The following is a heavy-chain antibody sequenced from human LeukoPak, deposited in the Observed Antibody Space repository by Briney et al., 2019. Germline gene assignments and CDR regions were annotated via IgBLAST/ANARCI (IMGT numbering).Heavy chain of an antibody. V-gene: IGHV1-69*05. D-gene: IGHD3-22*01. CDR3: AVYYDSSGYYYSYFDY. CDR2: VIPIFGTA. CDR1: GGTFCRYA. J-gene: IGHJ4*02. Sequence: ASVKVSCKASGGTFCRYAICWVRQAPGHGLEWMGGVIPIFGTANYAQKFQGRVTITTDESTSPAYMQLSSLRSEDTAVYYCAVYYDSSGYYYSYFDYWGQGTLVTVSS.